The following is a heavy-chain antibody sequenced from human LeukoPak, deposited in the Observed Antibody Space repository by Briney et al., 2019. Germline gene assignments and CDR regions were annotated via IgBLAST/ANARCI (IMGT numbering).Heavy chain of an antibody. CDR1: GFSFSGHW. CDR3: ARGPNSNWTGLDF. CDR2: ISPTGSTT. Sequence: GGSLRLSCTASGFSFSGHWMHWARQLPGKGLVWVSRISPTGSTTSYADSVKGRFTVSRDNAKNTLYLQVNNLRAEDTAVYYCARGPNSNWTGLDFWGQGTLLTVSS. V-gene: IGHV3-74*01. D-gene: IGHD1-1*01. J-gene: IGHJ4*02.